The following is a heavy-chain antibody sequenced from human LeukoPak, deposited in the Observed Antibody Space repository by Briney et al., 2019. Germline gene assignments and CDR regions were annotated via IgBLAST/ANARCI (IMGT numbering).Heavy chain of an antibody. Sequence: PGGSLRLSRAASGFNFSCYWLSWVRQAPGKGLEWVANIKQDGSEIYYVDSVKGRFTISRDNAKNSLYLQMNSLRAEDTAVYYCARSLRSGTYFDYWGQGTLVTVSS. CDR1: GFNFSCYW. D-gene: IGHD1-1*01. J-gene: IGHJ4*02. V-gene: IGHV3-7*01. CDR2: IKQDGSEI. CDR3: ARSLRSGTYFDY.